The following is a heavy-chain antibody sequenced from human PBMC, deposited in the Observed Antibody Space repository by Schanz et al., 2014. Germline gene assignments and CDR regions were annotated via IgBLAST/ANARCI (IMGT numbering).Heavy chain of an antibody. CDR1: GYTFRHYG. V-gene: IGHV1-69*04. CDR2: IIPILGIA. J-gene: IGHJ4*02. D-gene: IGHD6-13*01. Sequence: QVQLVQSGGEVKKPGASVKVSCKASGYTFRHYGISWVRQAPGQGLEWMGRIIPILGIANYAQKFQGRVTITADKSTFTAYMDVSSLRSEDTAVYYCASSGAGYSSSWDFDYWGQGTLVTVSS. CDR3: ASSGAGYSSSWDFDY.